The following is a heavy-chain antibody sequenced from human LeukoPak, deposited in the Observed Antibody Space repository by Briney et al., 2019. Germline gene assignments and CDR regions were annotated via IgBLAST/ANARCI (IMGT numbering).Heavy chain of an antibody. CDR1: GFTFSSYW. V-gene: IGHV3-7*03. CDR2: IKQDGSGK. J-gene: IGHJ6*04. D-gene: IGHD3-10*01. Sequence: GGSLRLSCAASGFTFSSYWMSWVRQAPGKGLEWVANIKQDGSGKYYVDSVKGRFTISRDNAKNSLYLQMNSLRAEDTAVYYCAREGSVYYYGSGSYYIRPPWGRYYYGMDVWGKGTTVTVSS. CDR3: AREGSVYYYGSGSYYIRPPWGRYYYGMDV.